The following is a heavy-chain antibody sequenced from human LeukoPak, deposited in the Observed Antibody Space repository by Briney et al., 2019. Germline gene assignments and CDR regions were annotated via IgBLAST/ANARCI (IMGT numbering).Heavy chain of an antibody. V-gene: IGHV3-21*04. Sequence: GGSLRLSCAASGFTFSSYSMNWVRQAPGKGLEWVSSISSSSSYIYYADSVKGRFTISRDNAKNSLYLQMNSLRVEDTAVYYCARAQTMVAYPFLYWGQGTLVTVSS. CDR3: ARAQTMVAYPFLY. D-gene: IGHD4/OR15-4a*01. CDR1: GFTFSSYS. J-gene: IGHJ4*02. CDR2: ISSSSSYI.